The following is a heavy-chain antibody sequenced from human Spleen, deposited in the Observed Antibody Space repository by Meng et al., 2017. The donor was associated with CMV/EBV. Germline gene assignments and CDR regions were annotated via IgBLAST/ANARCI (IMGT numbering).Heavy chain of an antibody. V-gene: IGHV3-69-1*01. CDR1: GFTFSNYN. CDR3: AKDTRTGGVALRPTGYGMDV. CDR2: ISGSNSI. Sequence: GESLKISCATSGFTFSNYNMNWVRQAPGRGLEWVSSISGSNSIYYADSVKGRFTISRDKAKNSLYLQMNSLRAGDTAVYYCAKDTRTGGVALRPTGYGMDVWGQGTTVTVSS. J-gene: IGHJ6*02. D-gene: IGHD6-6*01.